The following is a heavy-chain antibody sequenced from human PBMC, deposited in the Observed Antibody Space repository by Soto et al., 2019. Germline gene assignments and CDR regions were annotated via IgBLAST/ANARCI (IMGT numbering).Heavy chain of an antibody. D-gene: IGHD6-13*01. V-gene: IGHV4-4*07. Sequence: SETLSLTCTVSGGSISTYYWSWVRQPAGTELEWIGRIDTSGNTNYNPSLKCRVTMSVDTSKKQFSLKLTSVTAADTAVYYCTRYSSNWFQTEGMDVWGQGTTVTVSS. CDR2: IDTSGNT. CDR3: TRYSSNWFQTEGMDV. J-gene: IGHJ6*02. CDR1: GGSISTYY.